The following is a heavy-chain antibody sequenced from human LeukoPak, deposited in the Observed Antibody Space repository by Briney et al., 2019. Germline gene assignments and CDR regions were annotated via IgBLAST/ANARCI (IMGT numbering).Heavy chain of an antibody. V-gene: IGHV3-11*06. J-gene: IGHJ5*02. D-gene: IGHD3-22*01. CDR3: ARGETYYYDGSDNWFDP. Sequence: GGSLRLSCAASGFTFSDYYMSWIRQAPGKGLEWVSYISSSSSYTNYADSVKGRFTISRDNAKNSLYLQMNSLRAEDTAVYYCARGETYYYDGSDNWFDPWGQGTLVTVSS. CDR1: GFTFSDYY. CDR2: ISSSSSYT.